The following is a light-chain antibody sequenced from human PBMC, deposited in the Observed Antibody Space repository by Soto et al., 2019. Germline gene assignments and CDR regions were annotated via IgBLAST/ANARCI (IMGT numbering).Light chain of an antibody. V-gene: IGKV3-15*01. J-gene: IGKJ1*01. CDR3: QQYNKWPLWT. Sequence: EVVMTQSPATLSVSPGEGATLSCRASQSIDSNLAWYQQKPGQAPRLLIYGASTRATDIPARFSGSGSGTEFTLTISSLQSEDFAVHYCQQYNKWPLWTFGQGTKVEVK. CDR2: GAS. CDR1: QSIDSN.